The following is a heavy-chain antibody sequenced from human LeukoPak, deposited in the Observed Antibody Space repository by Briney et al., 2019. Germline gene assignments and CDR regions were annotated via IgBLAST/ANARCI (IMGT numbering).Heavy chain of an antibody. CDR2: VSESGSNT. V-gene: IGHV3-23*01. J-gene: IGHJ4*02. Sequence: GGSLRLSCAASGFTFSSYSMNWVRQAPGKGLEWVSAVSESGSNTYYADSVKGRFTIPRDNSKNTLYLQMNGLTAEDTAIYYCAKLVWRASAYYFDYWGQGTLVTVSS. CDR3: AKLVWRASAYYFDY. D-gene: IGHD3-3*01. CDR1: GFTFSSYS.